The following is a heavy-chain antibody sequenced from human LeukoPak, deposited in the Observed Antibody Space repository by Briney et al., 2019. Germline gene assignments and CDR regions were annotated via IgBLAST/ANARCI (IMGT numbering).Heavy chain of an antibody. J-gene: IGHJ6*02. CDR3: ARAQYCSSTSCYSYYYYGVDV. V-gene: IGHV3-48*01. Sequence: GGSLRLSCAASGFTFSSYSMNWVRQAPGKGLEWVSYISSSSSTIYYADSVKGRFTISRDNAKNSLYLQMNSLRAEDTAVYYCARAQYCSSTSCYSYYYYGVDVWGQGNTVTVSS. CDR1: GFTFSSYS. CDR2: ISSSSSTI. D-gene: IGHD2-2*01.